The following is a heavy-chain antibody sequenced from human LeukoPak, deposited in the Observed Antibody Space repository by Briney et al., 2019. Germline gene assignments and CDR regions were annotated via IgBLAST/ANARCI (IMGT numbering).Heavy chain of an antibody. CDR2: IYHSGST. V-gene: IGHV4-30-2*01. D-gene: IGHD3-9*01. Sequence: PSQTLSLTCTVSGGSISSGGYYWSWIRQPPGKGLEWIGYIYHSGSTYYNPSLKSRVTISVDTSKNQSSLKLSSVTAADTAVYYCARAQGTYYDILTGYYFDYWGQGTLVTVSS. J-gene: IGHJ4*02. CDR1: GGSISSGGYY. CDR3: ARAQGTYYDILTGYYFDY.